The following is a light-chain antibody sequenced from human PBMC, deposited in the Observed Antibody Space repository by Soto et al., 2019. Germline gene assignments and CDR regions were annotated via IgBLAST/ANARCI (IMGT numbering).Light chain of an antibody. CDR1: ESVTSSH. Sequence: EIVLTQSPDTLSLSPGERATLSCRASESVTSSHLAWYQQKRGQAPRLLIYGASSRATDIPLRFSGSGSGTDFTLAISRLEPEDFAVYYCQHYGSSSNTFGQGTRLEIK. J-gene: IGKJ5*01. CDR2: GAS. V-gene: IGKV3-20*01. CDR3: QHYGSSSNT.